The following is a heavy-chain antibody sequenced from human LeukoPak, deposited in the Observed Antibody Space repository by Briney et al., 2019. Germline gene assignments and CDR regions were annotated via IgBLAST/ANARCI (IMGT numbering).Heavy chain of an antibody. CDR2: ISGSGGST. J-gene: IGHJ4*02. D-gene: IGHD2-21*02. CDR3: AKASCGGDCYYMFDS. V-gene: IGHV3-23*01. Sequence: PGGSLRLSCAASGLTFSSYAMNWVRQAPGKGLEWISAISGSGGSTYYADSVKGRFTISRDNSKNTLSLLMNSLRADDTAVYYCAKASCGGDCYYMFDSWGQGTLVTVSS. CDR1: GLTFSSYA.